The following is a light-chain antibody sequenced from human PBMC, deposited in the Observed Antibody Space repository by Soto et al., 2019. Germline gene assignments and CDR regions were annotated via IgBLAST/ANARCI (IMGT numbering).Light chain of an antibody. Sequence: DIQMTQSPSSLSASVGDRVTITCRASQSISSYLNWYQQKPGKAPKLLIYVASSLQSGVPSRFRDSGSGTDYTIPISSRAPEQLPTYYGPQTYSTPPRFGQGTKVDIK. CDR1: QSISSY. CDR2: VAS. V-gene: IGKV1-39*01. J-gene: IGKJ1*01. CDR3: PQTYSTPPR.